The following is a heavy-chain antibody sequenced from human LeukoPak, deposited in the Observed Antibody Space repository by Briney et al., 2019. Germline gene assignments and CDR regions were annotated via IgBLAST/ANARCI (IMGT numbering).Heavy chain of an antibody. J-gene: IGHJ4*02. V-gene: IGHV3-11*04. CDR3: ARGVRGYSYGSRFDY. CDR1: GFTFNDYY. CDR2: IGSSGGTI. Sequence: GGSLGLSCAASGFTFNDYYMSWIRQVPGEGLERVSYIGSSGGTIYYADPVKGRFTISRDNAKNSLYLQMNSLRDEDTAVYYCARGVRGYSYGSRFDYWGQGTLVTVSS. D-gene: IGHD5-18*01.